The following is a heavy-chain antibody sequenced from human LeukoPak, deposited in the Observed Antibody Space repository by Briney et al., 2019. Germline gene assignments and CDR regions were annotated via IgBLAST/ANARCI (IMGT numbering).Heavy chain of an antibody. CDR1: GYTFTSYG. CDR2: ISAYNGNT. Sequence: ASVKVSCKASGYTFTSYGISWVRQAPGQGLEWMGWISAYNGNTNYAQKLQGRVTMTTDTSTSTAYMELRSLRSDDTAVYYCARDLRGYSYGYGVDYWGQGTLVTVSS. J-gene: IGHJ4*02. V-gene: IGHV1-18*01. CDR3: ARDLRGYSYGYGVDY. D-gene: IGHD5-18*01.